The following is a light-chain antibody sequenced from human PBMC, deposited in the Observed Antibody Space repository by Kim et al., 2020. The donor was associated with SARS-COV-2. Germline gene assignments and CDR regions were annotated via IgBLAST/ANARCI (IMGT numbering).Light chain of an antibody. CDR2: YDD. J-gene: IGLJ1*01. CDR1: SSNIGNNA. Sequence: QRVTISCSGSSSNIGNNAVNWYQQLPGKAPKLLIYYDDLLPSGVSDRFSGSKSGTSASLAISGLQSEDEADYYCAAWDDSLNGPVFGTGTKVTVL. CDR3: AAWDDSLNGPV. V-gene: IGLV1-36*01.